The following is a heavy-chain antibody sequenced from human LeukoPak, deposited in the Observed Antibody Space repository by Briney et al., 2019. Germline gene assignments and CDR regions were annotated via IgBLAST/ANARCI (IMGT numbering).Heavy chain of an antibody. CDR3: ARGGLTMRTFDY. Sequence: SETLSLTCAVYGGSFSGYYWSWIRQPPGKGLEWIGEINHSGSTNYNPPLKRRVTISVDTSKNQFSLKLSAVTAADTAVYYCARGGLTMRTFDYWGQGTRVTVSS. CDR1: GGSFSGYY. J-gene: IGHJ4*02. CDR2: INHSGST. V-gene: IGHV4-34*01. D-gene: IGHD4/OR15-4a*01.